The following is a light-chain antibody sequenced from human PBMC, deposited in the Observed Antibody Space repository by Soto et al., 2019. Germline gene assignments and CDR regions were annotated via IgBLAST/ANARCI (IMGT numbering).Light chain of an antibody. V-gene: IGKV3-15*01. CDR1: QSVGSN. Sequence: ERVMAQSPATLSVSPGERVTLSCRASQSVGSNLAWYQQKPGQAPRLLIYGASTRATGIPARFSGSGSGAECTLTISSLQSEDFAIYYCQQYDNWPPLTFGGGTKVEIK. CDR2: GAS. CDR3: QQYDNWPPLT. J-gene: IGKJ4*01.